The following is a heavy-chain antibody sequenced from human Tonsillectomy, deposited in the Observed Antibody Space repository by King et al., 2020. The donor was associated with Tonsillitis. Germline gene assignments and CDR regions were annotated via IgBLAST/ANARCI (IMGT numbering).Heavy chain of an antibody. Sequence: VQLVESGGGVVQPGKSLRLSCAASGFTFSNNGMHWVRQAPGKGLECVATISHDGSNKYYADSVKGRFTISRDNSKNTLYLQMNSLRAEDTAVYYCANLPVDSFEIWGQGTTVTVSS. J-gene: IGHJ3*02. CDR1: GFTFSNNG. CDR2: ISHDGSNK. CDR3: ANLPVDSFEI. V-gene: IGHV3-33*05.